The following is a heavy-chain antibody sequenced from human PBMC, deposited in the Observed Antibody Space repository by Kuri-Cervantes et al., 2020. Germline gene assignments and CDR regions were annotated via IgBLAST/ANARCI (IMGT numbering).Heavy chain of an antibody. CDR2: INTNTGNP. D-gene: IGHD3-10*01. J-gene: IGHJ4*02. CDR3: ARDSPSMVRGVIIPHFDY. V-gene: IGHV7-4-1*01. CDR1: GYTFTSYA. Sequence: ASVKVSCKASGYTFTSYAMNWVRQAPGQGLEWMGWINTNTGNPTYAQGFTGRFVFSLDTSVSTAYLQICSLKAEDTAVYYCARDSPSMVRGVIIPHFDYWGQGTLVTVSS.